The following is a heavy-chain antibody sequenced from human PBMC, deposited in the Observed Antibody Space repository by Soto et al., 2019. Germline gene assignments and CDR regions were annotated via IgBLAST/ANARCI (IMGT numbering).Heavy chain of an antibody. V-gene: IGHV1-2*02. Sequence: ASVKVSCKASGYTFTGHYIHWVRQTPEQGPEWMGEVGPESGATRYAQRFQGRVTMTRDMSITTVYMELNNLSPDDTAVYYCGRGRSGQIVVFYWGQGTPVTV. J-gene: IGHJ4*02. CDR2: VGPESGAT. CDR1: GYTFTGHY. CDR3: GRGRSGQIVVFY. D-gene: IGHD1-26*01.